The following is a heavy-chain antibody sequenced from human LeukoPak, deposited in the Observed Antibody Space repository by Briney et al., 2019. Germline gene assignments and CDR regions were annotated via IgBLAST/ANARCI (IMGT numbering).Heavy chain of an antibody. CDR2: ISSSSSYI. Sequence: GGSLRLSCAASGFTFSSYSMNWVRQAPGKGLEWVSSISSSSSYIYYADSVKGRFTISRDNAKNSLYLKMNSLRAEDTAVYYCARDLLWFGELLPYYFDYWGQGTLVTVSS. D-gene: IGHD3-10*01. J-gene: IGHJ4*02. CDR1: GFTFSSYS. CDR3: ARDLLWFGELLPYYFDY. V-gene: IGHV3-21*01.